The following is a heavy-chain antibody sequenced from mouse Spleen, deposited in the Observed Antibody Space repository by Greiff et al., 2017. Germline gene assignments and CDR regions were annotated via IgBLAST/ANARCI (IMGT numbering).Heavy chain of an antibody. D-gene: IGHD1-2*01. CDR3: ARHGITTATRYYFDY. Sequence: DVKLVESGGGLVKLGGSLKLSCAASGFTFSSYAMSWVRQTPEKRLEWVATISSGGGNTYYPDSVKGRFTISRDNAKNTLYLQMSSLKSEDTAMYYCARHGITTATRYYFDYWGQGTTLTVSS. CDR2: ISSGGGNT. V-gene: IGHV5-9*04. J-gene: IGHJ2*01. CDR1: GFTFSSYA.